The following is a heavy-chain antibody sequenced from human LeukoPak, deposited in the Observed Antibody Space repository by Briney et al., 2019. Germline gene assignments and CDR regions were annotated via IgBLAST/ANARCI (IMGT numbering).Heavy chain of an antibody. CDR2: ISGSGGST. Sequence: GGSLRLSCAASGFTFSSYAMSWVRQAPGKGLEWVSAISGSGGSTYYADSVKGRFTISRDNAKNSLYLQMNSLRAEDTAVYYCARDPSGLAVVDYWGQGTLVTVSS. D-gene: IGHD3-10*01. CDR1: GFTFSSYA. CDR3: ARDPSGLAVVDY. V-gene: IGHV3-23*01. J-gene: IGHJ4*02.